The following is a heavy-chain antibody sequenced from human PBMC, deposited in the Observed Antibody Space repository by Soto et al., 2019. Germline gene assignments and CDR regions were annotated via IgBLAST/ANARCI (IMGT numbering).Heavy chain of an antibody. V-gene: IGHV3-7*01. CDR1: GFTFSSYW. CDR2: IKQDGSEK. CDR3: AREGDGDYVNAFDI. J-gene: IGHJ3*02. Sequence: GGSLRLSCAASGFTFSSYWMSWVRQAPGKGLEWVANIKQDGSEKYYVDSVKGRFTISRDNAKNSLYLQMNSLRAEDTAVYYCAREGDGDYVNAFDIWGQGTMVTVSS. D-gene: IGHD4-17*01.